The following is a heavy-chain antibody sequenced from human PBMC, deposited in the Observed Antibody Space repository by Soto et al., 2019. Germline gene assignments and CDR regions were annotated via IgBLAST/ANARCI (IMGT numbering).Heavy chain of an antibody. J-gene: IGHJ4*02. CDR1: GGSISSYY. V-gene: IGHV4-59*12. D-gene: IGHD3-16*01. CDR3: ARGPPMGY. CDR2: IYHSGST. Sequence: SETLSLTCTVSGGSISSYYWSWIRQPPGKGLEWIGYIYHSGSTYYNPSLKSRVTISVDRSKNQFSLKLSSVTAADTAVYYCARGPPMGYWGQGTLVTVSS.